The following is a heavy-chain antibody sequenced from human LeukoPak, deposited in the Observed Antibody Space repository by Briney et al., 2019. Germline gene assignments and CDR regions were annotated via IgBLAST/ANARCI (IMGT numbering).Heavy chain of an antibody. CDR1: GFTFSTYV. Sequence: GGSLRLSCAASGFTFSTYVMHWVRQAPGKGLEWVAVISHDGSKKYYADSVKGRFTISRDNSKNTLYLQMNSLSAEDTAVYYCARDYCTDGVCYGLSAFDNWGQGTMVTVSS. J-gene: IGHJ3*02. CDR3: ARDYCTDGVCYGLSAFDN. D-gene: IGHD2-8*01. CDR2: ISHDGSKK. V-gene: IGHV3-30-3*01.